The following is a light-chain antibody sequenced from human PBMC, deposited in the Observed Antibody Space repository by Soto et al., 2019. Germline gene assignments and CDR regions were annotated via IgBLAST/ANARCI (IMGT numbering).Light chain of an antibody. J-gene: IGKJ1*01. CDR3: HQYGSSPWT. Sequence: EIVLTQSPGTLSLSPGERATLSCRASQSFGSSYLAWYQQKPGQAPRLLIYGASSRATGIPDRFSGSGSGTDFTLTISRLEPEDFAVYYCHQYGSSPWTFGQGTKVEIK. V-gene: IGKV3-20*01. CDR2: GAS. CDR1: QSFGSSY.